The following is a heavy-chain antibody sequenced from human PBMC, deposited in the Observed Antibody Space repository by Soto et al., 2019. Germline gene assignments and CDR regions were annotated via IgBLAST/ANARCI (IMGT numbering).Heavy chain of an antibody. Sequence: QVQLVESGGGVVQPGRSLRLSCAASGFTFSSYGMHWVRQAPGKGLEWVAVIWYDGSNKYYADSVKGRFTISRDNSKNTLYLQMNSLRAEDTAVYYCARDLDYYGSSGYYRDYYYYGMDVWGQGTTVTVSS. CDR3: ARDLDYYGSSGYYRDYYYYGMDV. D-gene: IGHD3-22*01. J-gene: IGHJ6*02. CDR2: IWYDGSNK. V-gene: IGHV3-33*01. CDR1: GFTFSSYG.